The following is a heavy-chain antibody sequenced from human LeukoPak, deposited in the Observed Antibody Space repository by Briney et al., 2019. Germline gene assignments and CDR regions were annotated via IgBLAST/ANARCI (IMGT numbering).Heavy chain of an antibody. D-gene: IGHD6-19*01. J-gene: IGHJ4*02. CDR3: AKELQEWLVPYYLDY. V-gene: IGHV3-7*01. CDR1: GLTFSSYW. Sequence: GGSLRLSCAASGLTFSSYWMSWVRQAPGKGLEWVANIKQDGSEKYYVDSVKGRFTISRDNAKNSLYLQMNSLRAEDTAVYYCAKELQEWLVPYYLDYWGQGTLVTVSS. CDR2: IKQDGSEK.